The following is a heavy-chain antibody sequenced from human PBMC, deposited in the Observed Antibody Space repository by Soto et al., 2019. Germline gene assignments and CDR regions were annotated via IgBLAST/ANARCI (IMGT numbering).Heavy chain of an antibody. D-gene: IGHD5-18*01. J-gene: IGHJ4*02. CDR1: GFTFRTYA. CDR3: ARDSETNGYSYDYFDY. CDR2: ISYDGSNT. V-gene: IGHV3-30*04. Sequence: GGSLRLSCAASGFTFRTYAMHWVRQAPGKGLEWVAVISYDGSNTYYADSVKGRFTISRDNSKNTLYLRMNSLRTEDSAVYYCARDSETNGYSYDYFDYWGQGTLVTVSS.